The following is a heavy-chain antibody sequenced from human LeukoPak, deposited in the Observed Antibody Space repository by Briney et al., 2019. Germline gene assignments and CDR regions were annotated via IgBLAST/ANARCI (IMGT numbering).Heavy chain of an antibody. CDR3: ARAEYTLDSGDSTGAFEF. V-gene: IGHV3-21*06. Sequence: GGSLRLSCAASGFTFSSFSMNWVRQAPGKGLEWVSSISSSSSYIYYADSVKGRFTISRDNAKNSLYLQMNSLRAEDTAVYYCARAEYTLDSGDSTGAFEFWGQGPLVTVS. CDR1: GFTFSSFS. J-gene: IGHJ4*02. CDR2: ISSSSSYI. D-gene: IGHD4-17*01.